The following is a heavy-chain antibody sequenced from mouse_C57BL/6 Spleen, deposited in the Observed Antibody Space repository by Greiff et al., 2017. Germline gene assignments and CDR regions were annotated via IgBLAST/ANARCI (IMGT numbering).Heavy chain of an antibody. V-gene: IGHV1-62-2*01. J-gene: IGHJ1*03. CDR1: GYTFTKYS. D-gene: IGHD1-1*01. CDR3: ARHAYYGSSVYCYFEG. CDR2: FYPGSGSI. Sequence: VQLQQSGAELVKPGASVKLSCKASGYTFTKYSIHWVKQRPGQGLEWIGWFYPGSGSIKYNEKFKGKATLTADKSSSTVYMELSRLTAEDSAVYFCARHAYYGSSVYCYFEGWGTGTTGTVSS.